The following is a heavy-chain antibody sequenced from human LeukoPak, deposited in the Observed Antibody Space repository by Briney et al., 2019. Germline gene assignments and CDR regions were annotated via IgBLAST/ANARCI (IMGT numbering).Heavy chain of an antibody. V-gene: IGHV4-34*01. CDR3: ARGSEVVAATDY. CDR2: INHSGST. D-gene: IGHD2-15*01. J-gene: IGHJ4*02. CDR1: GVSFSGYY. Sequence: PSDTLSLTCAVYGVSFSGYYWSWIRQPRGKGLEWIGEINHSGSTNYNPSLKSRVTISVDTSKNQFSLKLSSVTAADTAVYYCARGSEVVAATDYWGQGTLVTVSS.